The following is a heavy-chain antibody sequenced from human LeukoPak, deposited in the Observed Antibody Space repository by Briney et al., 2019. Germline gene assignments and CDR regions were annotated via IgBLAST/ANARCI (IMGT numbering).Heavy chain of an antibody. Sequence: PGGSLRLSCTASGFTFSSQSMTWVRQAPGKGLEWVSGISGSGDNTYYGDSVKGRFTISRDNSKSTMYLQMNSLRVEDTAVYYCVKWTGYGMNWGQGTLVTVSS. J-gene: IGHJ4*02. D-gene: IGHD3/OR15-3a*01. CDR1: GFTFSSQS. CDR3: VKWTGYGMN. CDR2: ISGSGDNT. V-gene: IGHV3-23*01.